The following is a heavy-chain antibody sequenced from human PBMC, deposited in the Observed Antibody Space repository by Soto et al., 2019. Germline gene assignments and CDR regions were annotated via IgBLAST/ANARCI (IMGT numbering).Heavy chain of an antibody. D-gene: IGHD3-10*01. V-gene: IGHV3-48*02. CDR3: ARAVRGLTWWFDP. J-gene: IGHJ5*02. CDR2: ISTTSSTI. CDR1: GFTFSSYN. Sequence: VQLVESGGGLVQPGGSLRLSCAASGFTFSSYNMNWVRQAPGKGLEWVSYISTTSSTIYYADSVRGRFTISRDNAKNSLYLQINSLRDEDTAVYYCARAVRGLTWWFDPWGQGTLVTVSS.